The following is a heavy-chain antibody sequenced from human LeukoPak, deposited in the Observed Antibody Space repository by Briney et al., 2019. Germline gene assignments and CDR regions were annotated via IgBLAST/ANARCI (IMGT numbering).Heavy chain of an antibody. D-gene: IGHD6-6*01. J-gene: IGHJ6*03. CDR2: IYTSGSN. V-gene: IGHV4-4*07. CDR1: GGSISSYY. CDR3: ARDWGVAARPGYMDV. Sequence: SETLSLTCTVSGGSISSYYWSWIRQPAGKGLEWIGRIYTSGSNNYNPSLKSRVPMSVDTSKNQFSLKLSSVTAADTAVYFCARDWGVAARPGYMDVWGKGTTVTVSS.